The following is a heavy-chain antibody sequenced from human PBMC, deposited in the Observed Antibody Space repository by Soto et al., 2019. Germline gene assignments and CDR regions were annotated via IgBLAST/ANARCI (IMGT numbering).Heavy chain of an antibody. J-gene: IGHJ4*01. Sequence: QVQLVQSGADVRKTGASVKVSCKASGYPFSENHIHWVRQAPGQGLEWMGWLNPYSGATKYAPKFQGRVTMTRDTSISTSYMEVNGLQSDDTAFYYCATARRGTVSLLADWGQGTLVTVSS. V-gene: IGHV1-2*02. CDR3: ATARRGTVSLLAD. CDR1: GYPFSENH. CDR2: LNPYSGAT. D-gene: IGHD4-4*01.